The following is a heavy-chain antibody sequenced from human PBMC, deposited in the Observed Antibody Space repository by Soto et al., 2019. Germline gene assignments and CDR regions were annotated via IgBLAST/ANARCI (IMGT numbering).Heavy chain of an antibody. CDR2: MYKTGST. CDR3: ARDLWGYCGTDCYPLDV. J-gene: IGHJ6*02. V-gene: IGHV4-59*01. CDR1: GGSISGYY. Sequence: QVQLQESGPGLVKPSETLSLTCTVSGGSISGYYWSWIRQPPGKGLEWIGYMYKTGSTVYNPSFKSRVTISVDTSKNQFSLKLNSVTAADTAVHYCARDLWGYCGTDCYPLDVRGQGTTVTVSS. D-gene: IGHD2-21*02.